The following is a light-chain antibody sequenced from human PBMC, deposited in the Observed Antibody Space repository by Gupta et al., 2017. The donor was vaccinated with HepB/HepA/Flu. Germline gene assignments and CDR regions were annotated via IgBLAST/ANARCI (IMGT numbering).Light chain of an antibody. CDR3: QQRSSWPWT. CDR1: PSVRSY. CDR2: DAS. Sequence: EIVLSQSPATLSLCPGERATLSCTASPSVRSYIAWYQQKPGQAPRLLIYDASKRAAGIPARFSGSGSGTDFTLTISSLEPEDFALYYCQQRSSWPWTFGQGTKVEIK. V-gene: IGKV3-11*01. J-gene: IGKJ1*01.